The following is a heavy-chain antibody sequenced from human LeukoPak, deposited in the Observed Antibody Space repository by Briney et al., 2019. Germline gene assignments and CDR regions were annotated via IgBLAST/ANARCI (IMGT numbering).Heavy chain of an antibody. D-gene: IGHD6-13*01. Sequence: GASVKVSRKASGYTFTSYGISWVRQAPGQGLEWMGGIIPIFGTANYAQKFQGRVTITADESTSTAYMELSSLRSEDTAVYYCARGPNYSISWWFDYWGQGTLVTVSS. J-gene: IGHJ4*02. CDR2: IIPIFGTA. CDR3: ARGPNYSISWWFDY. CDR1: GYTFTSYG. V-gene: IGHV1-69*13.